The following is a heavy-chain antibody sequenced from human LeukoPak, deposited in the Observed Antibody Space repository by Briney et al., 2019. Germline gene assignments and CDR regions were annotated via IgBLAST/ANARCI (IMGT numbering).Heavy chain of an antibody. CDR2: ISYDGSNK. Sequence: GGSLRLSCAASGFTFSSYAMHWVRQAPGKGLEWVAVISYDGSNKYYADSVKGRFTISRDNSRNTLYLQMNSLRVEDTAVYYCARGSRRGYCFDYWGQGTLVTVSS. CDR3: ARGSRRGYCFDY. CDR1: GFTFSSYA. D-gene: IGHD5-12*01. J-gene: IGHJ4*02. V-gene: IGHV3-30*04.